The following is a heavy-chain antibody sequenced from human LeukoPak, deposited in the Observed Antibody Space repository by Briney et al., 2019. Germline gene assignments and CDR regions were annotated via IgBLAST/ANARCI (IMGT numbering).Heavy chain of an antibody. Sequence: GGSLRLSCAASGFTFSSYSMNWVRQAPGKGLVWVSRINSDGSTTTYADSVKGRFTISRDNAKNTLYLQMNSLRAEDTAVYYCARDRRLWNMDVWGTGTTVTISS. CDR1: GFTFSSYS. CDR2: INSDGSTT. D-gene: IGHD4/OR15-4a*01. CDR3: ARDRRLWNMDV. V-gene: IGHV3-74*01. J-gene: IGHJ6*03.